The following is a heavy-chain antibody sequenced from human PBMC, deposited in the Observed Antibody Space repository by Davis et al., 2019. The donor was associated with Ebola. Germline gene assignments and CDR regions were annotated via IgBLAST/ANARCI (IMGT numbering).Heavy chain of an antibody. CDR2: ISGAGGST. CDR3: AKPLYSNYEGIYD. CDR1: GFTFSSYA. Sequence: GESLKISCAASGFTFSSYAMTWVRQAPGRGLEWVSAISGAGGSTFYADSLKGRFATSRDNSKNTLSLQMNSLRSEDTALYFCAKPLYSNYEGIYDWGQGTLVTVSS. D-gene: IGHD4-11*01. V-gene: IGHV3-23*01. J-gene: IGHJ4*02.